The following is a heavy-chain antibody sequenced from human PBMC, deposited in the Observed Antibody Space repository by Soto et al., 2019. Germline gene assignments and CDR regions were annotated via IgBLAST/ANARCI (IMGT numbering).Heavy chain of an antibody. CDR1: GFTFSSYA. CDR2: ISGSGGST. V-gene: IGHV3-23*01. D-gene: IGHD6-19*01. J-gene: IGHJ4*02. CDR3: VKQYSSGWYYFDY. Sequence: EVQLLESGGGLVQPGGSLRLSCAASGFTFSSYAMSWVRQAPGKGLEWVSAISGSGGSTYYAYSVKGRFTISRDNSMNTLYLQMNSLRAEDTAVYYCVKQYSSGWYYFDYWGQGTLVTVSS.